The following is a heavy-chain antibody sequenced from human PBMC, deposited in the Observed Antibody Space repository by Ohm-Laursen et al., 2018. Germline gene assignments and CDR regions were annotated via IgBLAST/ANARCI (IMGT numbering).Heavy chain of an antibody. CDR1: GFTFSDYY. CDR3: AREGTGGYGLDV. V-gene: IGHV3-11*01. J-gene: IGHJ6*02. Sequence: SLRLSCTASGFTFSDYYMSWIRQAPGKGLEWLSYISSSSSTISYADSVKGRFTISRDNARNSLYLQMNNLRADDTAVYYCAREGTGGYGLDVWGQGTTVTVSS. CDR2: ISSSSSTI.